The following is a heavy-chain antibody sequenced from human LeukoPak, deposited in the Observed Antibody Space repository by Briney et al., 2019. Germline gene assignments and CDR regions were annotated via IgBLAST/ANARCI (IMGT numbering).Heavy chain of an antibody. CDR2: INPSGGST. V-gene: IGHV1-46*01. CDR1: GYTFSGYY. Sequence: ASVKVSCKASGYTFSGYYMHWVRQAPGQGLEWMGIINPSGGSTSYAQKFQGRVTMTRDTSTSTVYMELSSLRSEDTAVYYCARVPLYHYYDSSGYPWDYWGQGTLVTVSS. D-gene: IGHD3-22*01. CDR3: ARVPLYHYYDSSGYPWDY. J-gene: IGHJ4*02.